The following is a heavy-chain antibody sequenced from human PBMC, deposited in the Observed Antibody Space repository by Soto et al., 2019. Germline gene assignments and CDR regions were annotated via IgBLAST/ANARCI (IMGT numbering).Heavy chain of an antibody. Sequence: QVQLVESGGGVVQPGRSLRLSCAASGFTFSSYGMHWVRQAPGKGLEWVAVISYDGSNKYYADSVKGRFTISRDNSKNTLYLQMNSLRAEDTAVYYCAKTAPSPDWTFHLLDYWGQGTLVTVSS. V-gene: IGHV3-30*18. D-gene: IGHD1-1*01. J-gene: IGHJ4*02. CDR2: ISYDGSNK. CDR1: GFTFSSYG. CDR3: AKTAPSPDWTFHLLDY.